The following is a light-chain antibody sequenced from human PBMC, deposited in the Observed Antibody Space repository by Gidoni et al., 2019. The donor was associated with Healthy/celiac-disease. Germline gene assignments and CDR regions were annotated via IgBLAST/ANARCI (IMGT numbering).Light chain of an antibody. V-gene: IGKV3-11*01. CDR3: QQRSNWPPGYT. J-gene: IGKJ2*01. Sequence: EIVLTQSPATLSLSPGERATLSCRASQSVSSYLAWYQQKPGQAPRLRIYDASNRATGIPARFSGGGSGTDFTLTISSLEPEDFAVYYCQQRSNWPPGYTFGQGTKLEIK. CDR1: QSVSSY. CDR2: DAS.